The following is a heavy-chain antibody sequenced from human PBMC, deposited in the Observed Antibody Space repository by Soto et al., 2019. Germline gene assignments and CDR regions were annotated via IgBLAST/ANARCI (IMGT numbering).Heavy chain of an antibody. CDR2: INHSGST. CDR1: GGSFSGYY. D-gene: IGHD4-4*01. J-gene: IGHJ5*02. Sequence: SETLSLTCAVYGGSFSGYYWSWIRQPPGKGLEWIGEINHSGSTNYNPSLKSRVTISVDTSKNQFSLKLSSVTAADTAVYYCARKVYSNYRVDPWGQGTLVTVSS. CDR3: ARKVYSNYRVDP. V-gene: IGHV4-34*01.